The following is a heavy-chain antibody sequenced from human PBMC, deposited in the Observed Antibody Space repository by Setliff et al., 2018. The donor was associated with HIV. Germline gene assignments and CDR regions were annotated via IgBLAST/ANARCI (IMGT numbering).Heavy chain of an antibody. Sequence: GGSLRLSCAASGFTFSYYSMNWVRQAPGKGLEWVANINEDGSEKYYVDSVKGRFTISRDNTQNLVFLDMHSLRVEDTAVYYCAGSRGYFVKADWGQGTLVTVSS. CDR3: AGSRGYFVKAD. CDR1: GFTFSYYS. V-gene: IGHV3-7*01. J-gene: IGHJ4*02. CDR2: INEDGSEK. D-gene: IGHD3-10*01.